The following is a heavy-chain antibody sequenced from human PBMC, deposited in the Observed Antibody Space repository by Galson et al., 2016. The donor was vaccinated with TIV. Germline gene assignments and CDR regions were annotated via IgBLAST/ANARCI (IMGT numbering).Heavy chain of an antibody. D-gene: IGHD2-21*02. J-gene: IGHJ4*02. CDR3: ARLTPCGGDCYYFYH. V-gene: IGHV1-69*13. CDR1: GGTFTNSP. CDR2: IPPISAIA. Sequence: SVKVSCKASGGTFTNSPITWVRQAPGQVLEWMGGIPPISAIADNAQKFQGRIPITADESRTTVYMELSNLRSEDTAMYYCARLTPCGGDCYYFYHWGQGTLVTVSS.